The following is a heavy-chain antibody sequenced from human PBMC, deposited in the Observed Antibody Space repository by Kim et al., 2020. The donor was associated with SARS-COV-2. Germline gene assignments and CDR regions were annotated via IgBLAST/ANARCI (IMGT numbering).Heavy chain of an antibody. Sequence: SETLSLTCTVSGGSISSYYWSWIRQPPGKGLEWIGYIYYSGSTNYNPSLKSRVTISVDTSKNQFSLKLSSVTAADTAVYYCARVRTEMATTTYYYYGMDVWGQGTTVTVSS. CDR2: IYYSGST. CDR1: GGSISSYY. CDR3: ARVRTEMATTTYYYYGMDV. V-gene: IGHV4-59*01. D-gene: IGHD5-12*01. J-gene: IGHJ6*02.